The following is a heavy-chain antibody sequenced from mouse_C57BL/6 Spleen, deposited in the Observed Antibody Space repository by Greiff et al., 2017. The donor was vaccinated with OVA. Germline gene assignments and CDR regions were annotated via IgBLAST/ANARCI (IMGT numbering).Heavy chain of an antibody. D-gene: IGHD1-1*02. V-gene: IGHV6-3*01. J-gene: IGHJ2*01. CDR3: TALGVAYYFDY. CDR1: GFTFSNYW. Sequence: ESGGGLVQPGGSMKLSCVASGFTFSNYWMNWVRQSPEKGLEWVAQIRLKSDNYATHYAESVKGRFTISRDDSKSSVYLQMNNLRAEDTGIYYCTALGVAYYFDYWGQGTTLTVSS. CDR2: IRLKSDNYAT.